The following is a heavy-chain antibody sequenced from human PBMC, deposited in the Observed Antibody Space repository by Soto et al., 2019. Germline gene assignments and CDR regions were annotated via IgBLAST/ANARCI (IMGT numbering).Heavy chain of an antibody. Sequence: QVQLQQWGAGLLKPSETLSLTCAVYGGSFSGYYWSWIRQPPGKGLEWIGEINHSGSTNYNPSLKSRVTISVDTSKNQFSLKLSSVTAADTAVYYCARGGSCSSTSCYAPRGVRYFDLWGRGTLVTVSS. J-gene: IGHJ2*01. CDR3: ARGGSCSSTSCYAPRGVRYFDL. CDR1: GGSFSGYY. CDR2: INHSGST. V-gene: IGHV4-34*01. D-gene: IGHD2-2*01.